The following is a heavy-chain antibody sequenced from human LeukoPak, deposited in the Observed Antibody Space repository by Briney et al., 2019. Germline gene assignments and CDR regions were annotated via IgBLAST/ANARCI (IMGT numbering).Heavy chain of an antibody. J-gene: IGHJ4*02. V-gene: IGHV3-30*02. CDR1: GFTFNSYG. Sequence: PGGSLRLSYAASGFTFNSYGMHWVGQAPGKGLEWVAFIRYDGSNKYYADSVKGRFTISRVNSKYTLYLQMNSPRAEETAVYYCAKERDTAMATIDHWGQGTLVTVSS. D-gene: IGHD5-18*01. CDR2: IRYDGSNK. CDR3: AKERDTAMATIDH.